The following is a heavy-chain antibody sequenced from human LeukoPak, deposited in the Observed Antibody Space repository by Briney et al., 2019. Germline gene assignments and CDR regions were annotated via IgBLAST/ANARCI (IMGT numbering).Heavy chain of an antibody. D-gene: IGHD6-13*01. Sequence: GGSLRLSCAASGFTFSNYNMNWVRQAPGKGLEWVSYISTSGRAIFYADSVKGRFTISRDNAKNSLFLQMNSLRDEDTAVYYCARVAKGIAAAGTGFDYWGQGTLVTVSS. J-gene: IGHJ4*02. CDR1: GFTFSNYN. CDR3: ARVAKGIAAAGTGFDY. CDR2: ISTSGRAI. V-gene: IGHV3-48*02.